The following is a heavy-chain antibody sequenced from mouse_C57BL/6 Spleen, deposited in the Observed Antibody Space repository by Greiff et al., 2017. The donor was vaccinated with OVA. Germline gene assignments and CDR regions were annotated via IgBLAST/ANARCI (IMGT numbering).Heavy chain of an antibody. CDR2: IYPRSGNT. J-gene: IGHJ2*01. D-gene: IGHD1-1*01. CDR1: GYTFTSYG. V-gene: IGHV1-81*01. CDR3: AREGYYGSSPHYFDY. Sequence: QVQLQQSGAELARPGASVKLSCKASGYTFTSYGISWVKQRTGQGLEWIGEIYPRSGNTYYNEKFKGKATLTADKSSSTAYMELRSLTSEDSAVYSCAREGYYGSSPHYFDYWGQGTTLTVSS.